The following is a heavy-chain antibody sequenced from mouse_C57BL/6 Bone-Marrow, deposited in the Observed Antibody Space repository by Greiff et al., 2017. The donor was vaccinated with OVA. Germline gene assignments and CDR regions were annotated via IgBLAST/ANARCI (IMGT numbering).Heavy chain of an antibody. Sequence: QVQLQQSGAELVRPGASVTLSCKASGYTFTNYEMHWVKQTPVHGLEWIGAIDPETGGTAYNQKFKGKAILTADTSSSTAYMELRSLTSEDSAVYYCTRTYSNYGDIDYWGQGTTLTVSS. J-gene: IGHJ2*01. CDR2: IDPETGGT. CDR1: GYTFTNYE. CDR3: TRTYSNYGDIDY. V-gene: IGHV1-15*01. D-gene: IGHD2-5*01.